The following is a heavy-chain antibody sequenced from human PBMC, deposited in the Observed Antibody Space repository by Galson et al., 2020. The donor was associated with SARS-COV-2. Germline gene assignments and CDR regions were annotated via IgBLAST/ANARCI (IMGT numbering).Heavy chain of an antibody. D-gene: IGHD6-19*01. J-gene: IGHJ4*02. Sequence: ASVKVSCKASGYTFTSYYMHWVRQAPGQGLEWMGIINPSGGSTSNAQKLQGRVTMTRDTSTSTVYMDLSSLRAEDTAVYYCARGDSSGWQSLGYRGQGTRVTVSS. CDR1: GYTFTSYY. CDR3: ARGDSSGWQSLGY. V-gene: IGHV1-46*01. CDR2: INPSGGST.